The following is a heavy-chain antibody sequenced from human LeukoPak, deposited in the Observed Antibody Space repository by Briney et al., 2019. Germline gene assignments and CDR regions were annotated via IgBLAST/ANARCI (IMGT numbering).Heavy chain of an antibody. V-gene: IGHV4-30-2*01. CDR1: GGSISSGGYS. D-gene: IGHD2-2*01. J-gene: IGHJ5*02. CDR3: ARARSSGPAAKGGWFDP. CDR2: IYHSGST. Sequence: SETLSLTCAVSGGSISSGGYSWSWIRQPPGKGLEWIGYIYHSGSTYYNPSLKGRVTISVGRSKNQFSLKLSSVTAADTAVYYCARARSSGPAAKGGWFDPWGQGTLVTVSS.